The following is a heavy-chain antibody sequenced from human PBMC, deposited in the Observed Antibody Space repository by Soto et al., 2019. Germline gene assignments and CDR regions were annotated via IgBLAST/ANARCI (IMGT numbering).Heavy chain of an antibody. J-gene: IGHJ4*02. Sequence: QVQLVESGGGVVQPGRSLRLSCAASGFIFSDYAMHWVRQAPGKGLEWVAVISYGGDNKYYADSVRGRFAISRDNLKNTLDLQMNSLNTEDTALYHCAKARHSTSWYGLEADFWGQGTLVTVSS. D-gene: IGHD6-13*01. CDR3: AKARHSTSWYGLEADF. V-gene: IGHV3-30*09. CDR1: GFIFSDYA. CDR2: ISYGGDNK.